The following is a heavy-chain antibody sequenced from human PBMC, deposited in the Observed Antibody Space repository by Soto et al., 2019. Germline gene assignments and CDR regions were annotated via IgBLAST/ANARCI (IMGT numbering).Heavy chain of an antibody. CDR1: GVTFSRYA. CDR3: TKGGTVPFDY. D-gene: IGHD3-16*01. J-gene: IGHJ4*02. Sequence: QVQFMQSGGGVVQPGKSPRLSCAASGVTFSRYAMHWVRQAPGERLEWVAVVFFDGNYKNYGDSVKGRFTVSRDNSKKTTYLQMNGLSPEDTGVYYCTKGGTVPFDYWGQGSLVIVSS. CDR2: VFFDGNYK. V-gene: IGHV3-30*18.